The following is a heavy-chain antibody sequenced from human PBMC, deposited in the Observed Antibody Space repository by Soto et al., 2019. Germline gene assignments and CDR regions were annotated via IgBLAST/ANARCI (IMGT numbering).Heavy chain of an antibody. Sequence: EVQLVESGGGLVQPGGSLRLSCAASGFTFDDYAIHWVGQIPGKGLEWVSGISWNGDATGYADSVKGRFTISRDNAKNSLYLQMDSLKTEDTAMYYCANLPLYGSGFDCWGQGTRVTVSS. CDR3: ANLPLYGSGFDC. V-gene: IGHV3-9*01. CDR1: GFTFDDYA. J-gene: IGHJ4*02. D-gene: IGHD3-10*01. CDR2: ISWNGDAT.